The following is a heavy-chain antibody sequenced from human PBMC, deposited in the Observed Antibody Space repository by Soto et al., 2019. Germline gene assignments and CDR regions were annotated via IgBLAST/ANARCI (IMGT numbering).Heavy chain of an antibody. J-gene: IGHJ4*02. CDR2: IYHTGTT. CDR1: GDSIRSSY. CDR3: AKISAGSTDETMFTVFDH. D-gene: IGHD6-13*01. Sequence: SETLSLTCTVSGDSIRSSYWTWIRQAPGRGLEWIGDIYHTGTTNYNPSLKSRVSISVDTSKNQFSLRLRSVTAADTAIYFCAKISAGSTDETMFTVFDHWGQGTLVTVAS. V-gene: IGHV4-59*03.